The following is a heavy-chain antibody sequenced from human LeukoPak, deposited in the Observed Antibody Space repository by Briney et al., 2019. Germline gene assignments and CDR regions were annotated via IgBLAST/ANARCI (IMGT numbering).Heavy chain of an antibody. Sequence: ASVKVSCKASGYTFTGYYMHWVRQAPGQGLEWMGRINPNNGGTNYAQKFQGRVTMTGDTSISTAYMELSSLRSDDTAVYYCTRESGSYHGNDYWGQGTLVPVSS. CDR1: GYTFTGYY. CDR2: INPNNGGT. V-gene: IGHV1-2*06. J-gene: IGHJ4*02. D-gene: IGHD1-26*01. CDR3: TRESGSYHGNDY.